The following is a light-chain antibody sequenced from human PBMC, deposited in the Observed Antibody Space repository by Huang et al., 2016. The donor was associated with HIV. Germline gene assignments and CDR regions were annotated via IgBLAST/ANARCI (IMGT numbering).Light chain of an antibody. Sequence: EIVLTQYPGTLSLSPGERATLSCRASQSVSSSYLAWYQQKPGQAPRLLIYGASSRATGIPERFSGSGSGTDFTLTISRLEPEDYAVYYCQQYGSSPFTFGPGTKVDIK. CDR3: QQYGSSPFT. J-gene: IGKJ3*01. V-gene: IGKV3-20*01. CDR2: GAS. CDR1: QSVSSSY.